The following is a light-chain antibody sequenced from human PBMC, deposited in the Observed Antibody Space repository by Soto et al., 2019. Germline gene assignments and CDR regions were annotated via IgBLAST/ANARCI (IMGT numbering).Light chain of an antibody. J-gene: IGLJ2*01. CDR3: SSYTGSTTLVV. CDR2: AVN. V-gene: IGLV2-14*01. CDR1: SSDVGRYNY. Sequence: QSALTQPASVSGSPGQSITISCTGTSSDVGRYNYVSWYQQHPGKAPKLMIYAVNNRPSGVSDRFSGSKSGNTASLTISGLQAEDEAYYYCSSYTGSTTLVVFGGGTKLTVL.